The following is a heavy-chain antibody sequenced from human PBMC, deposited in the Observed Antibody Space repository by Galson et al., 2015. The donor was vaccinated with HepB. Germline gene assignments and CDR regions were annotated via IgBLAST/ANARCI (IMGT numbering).Heavy chain of an antibody. V-gene: IGHV1-18*01. CDR2: INVQNGDT. CDR1: GYTFTSYG. Sequence: SVKVSCKASGYTFTSYGISWVRQAPGQGLEWMGWINVQNGDTRYAQKLQGRVTMTTDTSTTTAYMELRSLRSDDTAVYYCARVYESSGIYGPHLTYWGQGTLVTVSS. D-gene: IGHD3-22*01. CDR3: ARVYESSGIYGPHLTY. J-gene: IGHJ4*02.